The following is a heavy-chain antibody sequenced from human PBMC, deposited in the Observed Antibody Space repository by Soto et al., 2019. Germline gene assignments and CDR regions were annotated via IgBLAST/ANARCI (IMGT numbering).Heavy chain of an antibody. D-gene: IGHD3-3*01. CDR2: ISGSGGST. Sequence: GGSLRLSCAASGFTFSSYAMSWVRQAPGKGLEWVSAISGSGGSTYYADSVKDRFTISRDNSKNTLYLQMNSLRAEDTAVYYCAKHTIFGVVIIYYFDYWGQGTLVTVSS. J-gene: IGHJ4*02. CDR3: AKHTIFGVVIIYYFDY. V-gene: IGHV3-23*01. CDR1: GFTFSSYA.